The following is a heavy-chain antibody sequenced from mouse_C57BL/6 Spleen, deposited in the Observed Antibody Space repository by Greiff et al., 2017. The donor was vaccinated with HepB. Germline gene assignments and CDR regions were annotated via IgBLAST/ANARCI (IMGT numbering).Heavy chain of an antibody. J-gene: IGHJ3*01. CDR1: GYTFTSYW. CDR2: IDPSDSYT. CDR3: ARLLRGAWFAY. Sequence: QVQLQQSGAELVMPGASVKLSCKASGYTFTSYWMHWVKQRPGQGLEWIGEIDPSDSYTNYNQKFKGKSTLTVDKSSSTAYMQLSSLTSEDSAVYYCARLLRGAWFAYWGQGTLVTVSA. D-gene: IGHD1-1*01. V-gene: IGHV1-69*01.